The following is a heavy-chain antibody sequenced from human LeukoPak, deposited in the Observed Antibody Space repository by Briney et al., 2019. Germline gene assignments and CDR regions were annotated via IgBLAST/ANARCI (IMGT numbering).Heavy chain of an antibody. CDR2: IYHSGST. Sequence: PSETLSLTCTVSGYSISSGYYWGWIRQPPGKGLEWIGSIYHSGSTYYNPSLKSRVTISVDTSKNQFSLKLSSVTAADTAVYYCARDGIAAAGLSFDYWGQGTLVTVSS. CDR3: ARDGIAAAGLSFDY. CDR1: GYSISSGYY. D-gene: IGHD6-13*01. J-gene: IGHJ4*02. V-gene: IGHV4-38-2*02.